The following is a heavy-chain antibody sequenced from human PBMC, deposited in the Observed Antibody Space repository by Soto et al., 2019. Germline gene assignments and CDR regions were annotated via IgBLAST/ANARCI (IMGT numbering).Heavy chain of an antibody. CDR2: LHYSGNT. V-gene: IGHV4-39*01. Sequence: QLQLQESGPGLVEPSETLSLTCTVSGGSISSSSYHWGWIRQPPGKGLEWIGSLHYSGNTYYNPSLKSRVSMSVDTSNNQVSLNLSSVTAADTAVYYCARHGRDEAQSPNSWFDPWGQGTLVTVSS. J-gene: IGHJ5*02. CDR1: GGSISSSSYH. CDR3: ARHGRDEAQSPNSWFDP.